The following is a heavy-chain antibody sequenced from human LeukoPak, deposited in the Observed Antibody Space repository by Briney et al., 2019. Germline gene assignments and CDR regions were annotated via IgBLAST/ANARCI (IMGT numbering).Heavy chain of an antibody. CDR1: GGSISSYY. Sequence: SETLSLTCTVSGGSISSYYWSWIRQPAGKGLEWIGRIYTSGSTNYNPSLKSRVTISVDTSKNQFSLKLSSVTAADTAVYYCASDFWSGYYELGWFDPWGQGTLVTVSS. V-gene: IGHV4-4*07. CDR2: IYTSGST. J-gene: IGHJ5*02. CDR3: ASDFWSGYYELGWFDP. D-gene: IGHD3-3*01.